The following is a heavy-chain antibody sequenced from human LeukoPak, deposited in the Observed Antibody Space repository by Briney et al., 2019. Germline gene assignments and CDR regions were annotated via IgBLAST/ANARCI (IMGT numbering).Heavy chain of an antibody. CDR3: ARAPREWELPSGYYYYYYMDV. CDR1: GFTFSSYS. CDR2: ISSSSSTI. V-gene: IGHV3-48*01. Sequence: GGSLRLSCAASGFTFSSYSMNWVRQAPGKGLEWVSYISSSSSTIYYADSVKGRFTISRDNAKNSLYLQMNSLRAEDTAVYYCARAPREWELPSGYYYYYYMDVWGKGTTVTVSS. D-gene: IGHD1-26*01. J-gene: IGHJ6*03.